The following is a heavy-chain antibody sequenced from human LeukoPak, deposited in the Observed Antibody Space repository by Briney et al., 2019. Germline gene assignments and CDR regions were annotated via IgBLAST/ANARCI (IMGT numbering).Heavy chain of an antibody. CDR2: INPSGGST. CDR3: AKEPSYYYGSGSYPPLDY. CDR1: GYTFTSYY. D-gene: IGHD3-10*01. Sequence: ASVTVSFKASGYTFTSYYMHWVRQAPGQGLEWMGIINPSGGSTSYAQKFQGRVTMTRDTSTSTVYMELSSLRSEDTAVYYCAKEPSYYYGSGSYPPLDYWGQGTLVTVSS. V-gene: IGHV1-46*01. J-gene: IGHJ4*02.